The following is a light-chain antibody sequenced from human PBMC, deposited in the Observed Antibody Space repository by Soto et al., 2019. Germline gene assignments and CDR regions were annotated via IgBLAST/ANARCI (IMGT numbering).Light chain of an antibody. V-gene: IGKV1-5*01. Sequence: DIQMTQTPSTLSASVGDRVTITCRATEYIDYFLAWYQQAPGKAPQILISDASKLQSGVPSRFSGRRAETEFTLAITSLQADDCATYYCQHYNSFPSTFGPGTKLDI. CDR3: QHYNSFPST. CDR2: DAS. J-gene: IGKJ2*01. CDR1: EYIDYF.